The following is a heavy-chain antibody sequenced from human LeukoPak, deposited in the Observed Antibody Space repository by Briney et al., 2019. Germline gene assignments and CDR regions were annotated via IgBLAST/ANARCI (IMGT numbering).Heavy chain of an antibody. CDR1: GESFSGYY. D-gene: IGHD2/OR15-2a*01. V-gene: IGHV4-34*01. CDR2: INHRGTA. Sequence: PSETLSLTCAVYGESFSGYYWSWIRQSPGRGLEWIGEINHRGTANYNPSLKSRVTISIDTSKNQFSLKVTSMNAADTAVLYCAGPLSWGPHSNAFDYWGQGIPVTASS. J-gene: IGHJ4*02. CDR3: AGPLSWGPHSNAFDY.